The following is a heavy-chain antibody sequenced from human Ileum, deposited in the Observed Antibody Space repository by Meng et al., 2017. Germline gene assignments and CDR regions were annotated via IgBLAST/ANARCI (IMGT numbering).Heavy chain of an antibody. CDR2: MNLGGSP. CDR1: GRSISSSDW. J-gene: IGHJ4*02. CDR3: AHIFDS. V-gene: IGHV4-4*02. Sequence: QVQLPESGPGLVVPSGTLSFTCAVSGRSISSSDWWSWVRQPPGKGLEWIAEMNLGGSPNYNPSLKSRVTMSVDKSNDHLSLQLTSVTAADTAVYYCAHIFDSWGQGTLVTVSS.